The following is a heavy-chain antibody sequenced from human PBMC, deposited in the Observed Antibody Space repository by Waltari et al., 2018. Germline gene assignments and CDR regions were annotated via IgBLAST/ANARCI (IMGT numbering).Heavy chain of an antibody. J-gene: IGHJ5*02. Sequence: QVQLVQSGAEVKKPGSSVKVSCKASGGTFSSYTISWVRQAPGQGLEWMGRIIPILGIANYAQKFQGRVTITADKSTSTAYMELSSLRSEDTAVYYCAREGGRRSPEWNDGLWFDPWGQGTLVTVSS. V-gene: IGHV1-69*08. CDR1: GGTFSSYT. CDR3: AREGGRRSPEWNDGLWFDP. CDR2: IIPILGIA. D-gene: IGHD1-1*01.